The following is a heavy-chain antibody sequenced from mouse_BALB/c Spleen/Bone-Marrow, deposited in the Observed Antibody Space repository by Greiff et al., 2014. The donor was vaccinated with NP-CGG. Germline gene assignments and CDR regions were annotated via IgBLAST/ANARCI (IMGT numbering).Heavy chain of an antibody. D-gene: IGHD2-4*01. J-gene: IGHJ3*01. CDR3: ALYDYDGLSWFAY. CDR2: IYPGDGNT. CDR1: GYAFSSSW. Sequence: QVQLQQPGPELVKPGASVTISCKASGYAFSSSWMNWVKQRPGQGLEWIGRIYPGDGNTNYNGKFKGKATLTADKSSTTAYMQLSSLTSVDSAVYFCALYDYDGLSWFAYWGQGTLVTVSA. V-gene: IGHV1-82*01.